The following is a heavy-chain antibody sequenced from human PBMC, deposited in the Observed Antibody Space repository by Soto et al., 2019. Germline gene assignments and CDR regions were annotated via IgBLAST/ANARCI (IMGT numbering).Heavy chain of an antibody. Sequence: GGSLRLSCEASGFTFSSYGMHWVRQAPGKGLEWVAVISYDGSNKYYADSVKGRFTISRDNSKNTLYLQMNSLRADDTAVYHCAKELSPTVRLHQGTDAFDIWGQGTMVTVSS. D-gene: IGHD2-2*01. J-gene: IGHJ3*02. CDR3: AKELSPTVRLHQGTDAFDI. CDR1: GFTFSSYG. V-gene: IGHV3-30*18. CDR2: ISYDGSNK.